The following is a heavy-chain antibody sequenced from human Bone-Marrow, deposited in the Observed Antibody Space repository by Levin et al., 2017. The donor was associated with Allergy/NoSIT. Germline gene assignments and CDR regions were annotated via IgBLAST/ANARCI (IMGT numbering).Heavy chain of an antibody. CDR3: ARAIRIEYYYYYGMDV. Sequence: GGSLRLSCAASGFTISSNYMSWVRQAPGKGLEWVSVIYSGGSTYYADSVKGRFTISRDNSKNTLYLQMNSLRAEDTAVYYCARAIRIEYYYYYGMDVWGQGTTVTVAS. V-gene: IGHV3-53*01. CDR1: GFTISSNY. J-gene: IGHJ6*02. D-gene: IGHD2-15*01. CDR2: IYSGGST.